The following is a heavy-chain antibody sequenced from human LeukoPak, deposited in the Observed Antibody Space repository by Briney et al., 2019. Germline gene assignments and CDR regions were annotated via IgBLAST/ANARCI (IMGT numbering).Heavy chain of an antibody. Sequence: GESLKISCKGSGYSFTSYRIGWVRQMPGKGLEWMGIIYPGDSDTRYSPSFQGQVTISVDKSISTAYLQWSSLKASDTAMYYCAMTLVRGYYYYGMDVWGQGTTVTVSS. CDR1: GYSFTSYR. CDR3: AMTLVRGYYYYGMDV. J-gene: IGHJ6*02. V-gene: IGHV5-51*01. D-gene: IGHD3-10*01. CDR2: IYPGDSDT.